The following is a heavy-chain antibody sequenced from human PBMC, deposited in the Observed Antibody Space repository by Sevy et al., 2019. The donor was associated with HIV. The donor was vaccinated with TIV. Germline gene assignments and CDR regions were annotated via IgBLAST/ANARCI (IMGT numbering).Heavy chain of an antibody. J-gene: IGHJ6*03. CDR3: ATDPFSVTSSNDYMDV. CDR1: GFTFSKYW. CDR2: IQEDGSGK. V-gene: IGHV3-7*01. Sequence: GGSLRLSCAASGFTFSKYWMSWVRQAPGKGLEWVANIQEDGSGKYYVDAVKGRLTNSRDNAKNSLYLQMNSLRAEDTAVYYCATDPFSVTSSNDYMDVWGKGTTVTVSS. D-gene: IGHD4-17*01.